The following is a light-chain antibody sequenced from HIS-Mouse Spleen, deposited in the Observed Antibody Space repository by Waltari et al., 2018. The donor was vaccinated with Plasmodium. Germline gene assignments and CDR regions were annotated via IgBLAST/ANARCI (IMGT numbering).Light chain of an antibody. CDR1: ALPQKY. J-gene: IGLJ3*02. V-gene: IGLV3-10*01. CDR2: EDS. CDR3: YSTDSSGNHRV. Sequence: SYELTQPPPVSVSPGQTARITCSGGALPQKYAYWYQQKSGQAPVLVIYEDSKRPSGIPERFSGSSSGTMATLTISGAQVEDEADYYCYSTDSSGNHRVFGGGTKLTVL.